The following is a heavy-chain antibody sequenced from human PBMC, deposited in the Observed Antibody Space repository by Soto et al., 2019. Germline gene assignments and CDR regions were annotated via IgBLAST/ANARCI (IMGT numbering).Heavy chain of an antibody. Sequence: QVQLQESGPGLVEPSQTLSLTCTVSGGSISSGGFYWSWIRQQPGKGLEWLGYIYCGESTYYNPSLKSRISISADTSQNQFSLNLSSVTAADTAAYFCARDARDYFDYWGQGTPVTVSS. V-gene: IGHV4-31*03. CDR1: GGSISSGGFY. J-gene: IGHJ4*02. CDR2: IYCGEST. CDR3: ARDARDYFDY.